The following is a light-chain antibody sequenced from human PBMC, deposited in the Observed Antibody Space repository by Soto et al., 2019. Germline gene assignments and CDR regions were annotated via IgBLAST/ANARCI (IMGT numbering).Light chain of an antibody. CDR3: QQYGTSPFT. CDR2: GAS. J-gene: IGKJ3*01. V-gene: IGKV3-20*01. CDR1: ERISSNF. Sequence: VLTQSPGTLSLSPGERATLSCRASERISSNFLAWYQQRPDEAPRLLIYGASTRASGIPDRFSGSGSGTDFALTISRLEPEDFAVYYCQQYGTSPFTFGPGTPVEIK.